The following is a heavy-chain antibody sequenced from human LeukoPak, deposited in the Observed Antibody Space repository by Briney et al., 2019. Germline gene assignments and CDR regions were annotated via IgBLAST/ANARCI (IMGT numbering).Heavy chain of an antibody. Sequence: SETLSLTCAVYGGSFSGYYWSWIRQPPGKGLEWIGEINHSGSTNYNPSLKSRVTILVDTSKNQFSLKLRSVTAADTAVYYCARGQGTVTTRLGYFDLWGRGTLVTVSS. D-gene: IGHD4-17*01. CDR1: GGSFSGYY. CDR2: INHSGST. CDR3: ARGQGTVTTRLGYFDL. V-gene: IGHV4-34*01. J-gene: IGHJ2*01.